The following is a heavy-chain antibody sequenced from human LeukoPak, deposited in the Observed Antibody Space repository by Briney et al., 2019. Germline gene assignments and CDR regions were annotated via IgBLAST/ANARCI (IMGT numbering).Heavy chain of an antibody. V-gene: IGHV3-43D*03. CDR1: GFTFDGYA. D-gene: IGHD3-3*01. CDR3: AKDGYWGFWSGFYYYYYMDV. CDR2: ISWDGGST. J-gene: IGHJ6*03. Sequence: PGGSLRLSCAASGFTFDGYAMHWVRQAPGKGLEWVSLISWDGGSTYYADSVKGRFTISRDNSKNSLYLQMNSLRAEDTALYYCAKDGYWGFWSGFYYYYYMDVWGKGTTVTVSS.